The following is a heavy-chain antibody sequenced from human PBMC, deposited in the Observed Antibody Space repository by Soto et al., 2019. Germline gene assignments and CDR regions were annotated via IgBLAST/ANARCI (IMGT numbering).Heavy chain of an antibody. CDR3: ARGPHADSSGYWSYNWFDP. CDR2: IYYSGST. CDR1: GGSISSYY. D-gene: IGHD3-22*01. J-gene: IGHJ5*02. Sequence: PSETLSLTCTVSGGSISSYYWSWIRQPPGKGLEWIGYIYYSGSTNYNPSLKSRVTISVDTSKNQFSLKLSSVTAADTAVYYCARGPHADSSGYWSYNWFDPWGQGTLVTVSS. V-gene: IGHV4-59*08.